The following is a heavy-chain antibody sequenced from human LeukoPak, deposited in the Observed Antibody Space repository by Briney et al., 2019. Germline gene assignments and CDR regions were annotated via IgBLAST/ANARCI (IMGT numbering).Heavy chain of an antibody. CDR3: ARHTVTTGGPGLSRVYFDY. CDR2: INSDGSST. Sequence: GGSLRLSCAASGFTFSSYWMHWVRQAPGKGLVWVSRINSDGSSTSYADSVKGRFTISRDNAKNSLYLQMNSLRAEDTAVYYCARHTVTTGGPGLSRVYFDYWGQGTLVTVSS. J-gene: IGHJ4*02. CDR1: GFTFSSYW. D-gene: IGHD4-11*01. V-gene: IGHV3-74*01.